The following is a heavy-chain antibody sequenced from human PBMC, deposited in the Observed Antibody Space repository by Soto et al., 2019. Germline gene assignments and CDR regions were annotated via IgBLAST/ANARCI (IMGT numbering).Heavy chain of an antibody. J-gene: IGHJ6*02. D-gene: IGHD2-15*01. Sequence: GGSLRLSCAASGFTFSNYGMHWVRQAPGKGLEWVVLISYDGSNTYYADSVKGRFTISRDNSKNTLYLQMNSLRADDTALYYCAKGEYCSGGSCYYNYNMDVWGQGTTVTVSS. CDR2: ISYDGSNT. V-gene: IGHV3-30*18. CDR1: GFTFSNYG. CDR3: AKGEYCSGGSCYYNYNMDV.